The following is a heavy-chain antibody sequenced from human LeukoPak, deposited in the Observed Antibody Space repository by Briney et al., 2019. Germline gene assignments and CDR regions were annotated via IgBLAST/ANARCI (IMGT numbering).Heavy chain of an antibody. J-gene: IGHJ5*02. D-gene: IGHD3-16*02. CDR1: GGSISGGSYC. V-gene: IGHV4-61*09. CDR3: ARLTPRRLRLGELSIPYRRGWFDP. CDR2: IYSSGST. Sequence: SETLSLTCTVSGGSISGGSYCWSWIRQPAGKGLEWIGHIYSSGSTNYNPSLKSRVTISVDRSKNQFSLKLSSVTAADTAVYYCARLTPRRLRLGELSIPYRRGWFDPWGQGTLVTVSS.